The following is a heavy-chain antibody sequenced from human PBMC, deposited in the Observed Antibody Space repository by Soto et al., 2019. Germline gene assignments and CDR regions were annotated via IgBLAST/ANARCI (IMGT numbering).Heavy chain of an antibody. CDR3: ARLAVAGIGYFDY. J-gene: IGHJ4*02. D-gene: IGHD6-19*01. CDR1: GDSVTSGNYY. CDR2: IYYSGST. V-gene: IGHV4-61*01. Sequence: SETLSLTCTVSGDSVTSGNYYWSWIRQPPGKGLEWIGHIYYSGSTNYSPSLKSRVTISLDTSNNQFSLKLSSVTAADTAVYYCARLAVAGIGYFDYWGQGTLVTVPS.